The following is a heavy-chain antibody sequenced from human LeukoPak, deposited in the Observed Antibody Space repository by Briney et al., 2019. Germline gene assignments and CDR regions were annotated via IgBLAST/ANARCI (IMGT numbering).Heavy chain of an antibody. J-gene: IGHJ4*02. CDR3: AKDRRGVVVVAATGY. D-gene: IGHD2-15*01. Sequence: PGGSLRLSCAASGFTFSSYAMSWVRQAPGKGLEWVSAISGSGGSTYYADSVKGRFTISRDNSKNTLYLQMNGLRAEDTAVYYCAKDRRGVVVVAATGYWGQGTLVTVSS. CDR1: GFTFSSYA. V-gene: IGHV3-23*01. CDR2: ISGSGGST.